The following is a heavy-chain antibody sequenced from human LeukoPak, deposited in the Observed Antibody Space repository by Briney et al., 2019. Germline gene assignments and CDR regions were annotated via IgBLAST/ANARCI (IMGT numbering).Heavy chain of an antibody. CDR3: AREKVTYSFFDY. CDR1: GFTFSSYE. V-gene: IGHV3-48*03. D-gene: IGHD4-11*01. J-gene: IGHJ4*02. Sequence: GGSLRLYCAASGFTFSSYEMNWVRQAPGKGLEWVSYISSSGSTIYYADSVKGRFTISRDNAENSLYLQMNSLRAEDTAVYYCAREKVTYSFFDYWGQGTLVTVSS. CDR2: ISSSGSTI.